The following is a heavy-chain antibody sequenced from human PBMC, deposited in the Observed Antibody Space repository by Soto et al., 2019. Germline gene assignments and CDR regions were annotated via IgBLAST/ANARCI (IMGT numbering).Heavy chain of an antibody. CDR3: ARALKGLYYFDY. Sequence: ASVKVSCKASGYTFISYAIHWVRQAPGQRLEWMGWINAGNGNTKYSQKFQGRVTITRDTSASTAYMELTSLRSEDTAVYYCARALKGLYYFDYRRKGPRV. J-gene: IGHJ4*02. CDR1: GYTFISYA. V-gene: IGHV1-3*01. CDR2: INAGNGNT.